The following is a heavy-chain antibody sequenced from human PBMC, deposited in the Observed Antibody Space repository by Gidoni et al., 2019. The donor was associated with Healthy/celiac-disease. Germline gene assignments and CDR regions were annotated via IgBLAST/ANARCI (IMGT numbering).Heavy chain of an antibody. D-gene: IGHD3-22*01. CDR2: ISGSGGST. Sequence: EAQLFESGGGVLHPGGSLSLSSPASGFTSISYALSWVRQAPRKGLEWVSAISGSGGSTYYADSVKGRVTISRDNSKNTLYLQMNSLRAEDTALYYCAKVGPYYYDISGYYPIDFWGQGTLVTVSS. CDR3: AKVGPYYYDISGYYPIDF. V-gene: IGHV3-23*01. CDR1: GFTSISYA. J-gene: IGHJ4*02.